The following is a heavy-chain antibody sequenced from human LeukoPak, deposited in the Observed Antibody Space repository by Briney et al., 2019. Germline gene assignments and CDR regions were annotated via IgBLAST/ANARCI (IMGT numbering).Heavy chain of an antibody. CDR3: ARGPYDILTGYYARTDY. CDR2: ISAYNGNT. Sequence: ASVKVSCKASGYTFTIYGISWVRQAPGQGLEWMGWISAYNGNTNYAQKLQGRVTMTTDTSTSTAYMELRSLRSDDTAVYYCARGPYDILTGYYARTDYWGQGTLVTVSS. J-gene: IGHJ4*02. CDR1: GYTFTIYG. D-gene: IGHD3-9*01. V-gene: IGHV1-18*01.